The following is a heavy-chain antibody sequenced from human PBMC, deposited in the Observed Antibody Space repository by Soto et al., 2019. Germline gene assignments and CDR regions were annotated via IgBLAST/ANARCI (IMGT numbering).Heavy chain of an antibody. V-gene: IGHV4-59*01. CDR3: ARAPNGDAFDI. J-gene: IGHJ3*02. CDR1: AGSISSYY. CDR2: IYYSGST. Sequence: SETLSLTCTVSAGSISSYYWSWIRQPPGKGLEWIGDIYYSGSTNYNPSLKSRVAISVDTSKNQFSLKLSSVTAADTAVYYCARAPNGDAFDIWGQGTMVTVSS.